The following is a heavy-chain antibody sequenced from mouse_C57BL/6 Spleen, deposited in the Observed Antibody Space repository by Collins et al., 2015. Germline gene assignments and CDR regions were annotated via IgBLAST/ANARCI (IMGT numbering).Heavy chain of an antibody. CDR3: ARGDWDGRFAY. CDR2: VNPYNGGT. J-gene: IGHJ3*01. CDR1: GYTFTDYY. V-gene: IGHV1-19*01. Sequence: EVQLQQSGPELVKPGASVKMSCKASGYTFTDYYMDWVKQSHGESFEWIGRVNPYNGGTSYNQKFKGKATLTVDKSSSTAYMELNSLTSEDSAVYYCARGDWDGRFAYWGQGTLVTVSA. D-gene: IGHD4-1*01.